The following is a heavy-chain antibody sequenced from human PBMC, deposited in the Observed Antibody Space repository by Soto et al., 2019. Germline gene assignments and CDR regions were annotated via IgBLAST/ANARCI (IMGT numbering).Heavy chain of an antibody. CDR3: AKESPYYDFWSGYYTYGFFDY. D-gene: IGHD3-3*01. CDR1: GFTFSSYG. CDR2: ISYDGSNK. V-gene: IGHV3-30*18. Sequence: GGSLRLSYAASGFTFSSYGMHWVRQAPGKGLEWVAVISYDGSNKYYADSVKGRFTISRDNSKNTLYLQMNSLRAEDTAVYYCAKESPYYDFWSGYYTYGFFDYWAQGTLVTVSS. J-gene: IGHJ4*02.